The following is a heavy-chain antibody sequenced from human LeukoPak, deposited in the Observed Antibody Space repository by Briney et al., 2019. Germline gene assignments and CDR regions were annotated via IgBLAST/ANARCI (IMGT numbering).Heavy chain of an antibody. CDR1: GRSFSAYY. CDR2: INHSGST. Sequence: RTSETLSLTCAVYGRSFSAYYWRWIRQPPGKGLQWLGEINHSGSTNYNPSLKSRITISVDTSKNQFFLKLSSVTAADTAVYYCASPSINWNFDYWGQGTLVTVSS. CDR3: ASPSINWNFDY. V-gene: IGHV4-34*01. J-gene: IGHJ4*02. D-gene: IGHD1-20*01.